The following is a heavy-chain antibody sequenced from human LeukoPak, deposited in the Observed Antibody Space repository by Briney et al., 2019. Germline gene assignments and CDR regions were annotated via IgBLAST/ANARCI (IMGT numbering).Heavy chain of an antibody. Sequence: GGSLRLSCAASGFTFSSYEMNWVRQAPGKGLEWVSYISSSGSTIYYADSVKGRFTISRDNAKNSLYLQMNSLKTEDTAVYYCFRHGDTIDYWGQGTLVTVSS. CDR3: FRHGDTIDY. V-gene: IGHV3-48*03. CDR2: ISSSGSTI. J-gene: IGHJ4*02. CDR1: GFTFSSYE.